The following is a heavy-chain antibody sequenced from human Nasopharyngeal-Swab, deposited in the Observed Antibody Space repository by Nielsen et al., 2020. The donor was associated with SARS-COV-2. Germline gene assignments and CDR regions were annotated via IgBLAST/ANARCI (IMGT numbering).Heavy chain of an antibody. CDR3: ASGWYYYYGMDV. CDR1: GYTFTGYY. J-gene: IGHJ6*02. V-gene: IGHV1-2*06. CDR2: INPNSGGT. Sequence: ASVKVSCKASGYTFTGYYMHWVRRAPGQGLEWMGRINPNSGGTNYAQKFQGRVTMTRDTSISTAYMELSRLRSDDTAVYYCASGWYYYYGMDVWGQGTTVTVSS. D-gene: IGHD6-19*01.